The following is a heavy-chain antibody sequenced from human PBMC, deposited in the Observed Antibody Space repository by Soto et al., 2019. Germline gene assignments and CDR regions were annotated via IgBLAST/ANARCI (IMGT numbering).Heavy chain of an antibody. CDR3: ARAGYCSGGSCYFNWFDP. D-gene: IGHD2-15*01. Sequence: QVPLVQSGAEVKKPGASVKVSCKASGYTFTGYYMHWVRQAPGQGLEWMGWINPNSGGTNYAQKFQGRVTMTRDTSISTAYMELSRLRSDDTAVYYCARAGYCSGGSCYFNWFDPWGQGTLVTVSS. CDR1: GYTFTGYY. V-gene: IGHV1-2*02. J-gene: IGHJ5*02. CDR2: INPNSGGT.